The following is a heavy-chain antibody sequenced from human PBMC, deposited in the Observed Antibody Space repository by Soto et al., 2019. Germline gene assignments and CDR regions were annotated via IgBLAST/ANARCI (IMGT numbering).Heavy chain of an antibody. CDR3: AKDRLAGGFDY. CDR1: GFTFSNYA. CDR2: VSAPAGTT. D-gene: IGHD3-16*01. J-gene: IGHJ4*02. V-gene: IGHV3-23*01. Sequence: GGSLRLSCAASGFTFSNYAMSWVRQAPGKGLEWVSLVSAPAGTTYYTDSVKGRFTISRDNSRNTVYLQMNSLRADDTAVYYCAKDRLAGGFDYWGQGPLVTVSS.